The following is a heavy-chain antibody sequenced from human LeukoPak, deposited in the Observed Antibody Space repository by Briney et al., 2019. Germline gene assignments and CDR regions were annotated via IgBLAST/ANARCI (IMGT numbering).Heavy chain of an antibody. J-gene: IGHJ4*02. Sequence: SQTLSLTCAVSGGSISSGGYSWSWIRQPPGKGLEWIGYIYHSGSTYYNPSLKSRVTISVDRSKNQFSLKLSSVTAADTAVYYCARVEHYYGSLAGYFDYWGQGTLVTVSS. CDR3: ARVEHYYGSLAGYFDY. CDR1: GGSISSGGYS. CDR2: IYHSGST. V-gene: IGHV4-30-2*01. D-gene: IGHD3-10*01.